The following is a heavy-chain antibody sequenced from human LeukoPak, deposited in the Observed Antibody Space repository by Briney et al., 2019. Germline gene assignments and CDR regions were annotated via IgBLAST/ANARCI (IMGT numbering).Heavy chain of an antibody. Sequence: SETLSLTCAVYGGSFSGYYWSWIRQPPGKGLEWIGEINHSGSTNYNPSLKSRVTISVDTSKNQFSLKLGSVTAADTAVYYCARARIAVAGTDDYWGQGTLVTVSS. CDR1: GGSFSGYY. CDR3: ARARIAVAGTDDY. D-gene: IGHD6-19*01. V-gene: IGHV4-34*01. CDR2: INHSGST. J-gene: IGHJ4*02.